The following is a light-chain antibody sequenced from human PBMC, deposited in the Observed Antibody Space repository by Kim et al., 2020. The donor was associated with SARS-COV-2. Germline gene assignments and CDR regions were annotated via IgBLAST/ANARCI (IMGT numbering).Light chain of an antibody. CDR3: QSYDSSLSGV. V-gene: IGLV1-40*01. CDR1: SSNIGAGYD. Sequence: GQGVTISCSGSSSNIGAGYDVHWYQQLPGTAPKLLIYGNSNRPSGVPDRFSGSKSGTSASLAITGLQAEDEADYYCQSYDSSLSGVFGGGTQLTVL. CDR2: GNS. J-gene: IGLJ7*01.